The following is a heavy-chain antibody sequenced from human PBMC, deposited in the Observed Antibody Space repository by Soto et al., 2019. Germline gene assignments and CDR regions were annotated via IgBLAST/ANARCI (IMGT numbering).Heavy chain of an antibody. CDR3: ARGYSIAVAGTVVY. Sequence: QVQLVQSGAEVKKPGASVKVSCKASGYTFTSYAMHWVRQAPGQRLEWMGWLNAGNGNTKYSQKFQGRVPITRDTSASTAYMELSSLRSEDTAVYYCARGYSIAVAGTVVYWGQGNLVTVSS. CDR1: GYTFTSYA. D-gene: IGHD6-19*01. J-gene: IGHJ4*02. CDR2: LNAGNGNT. V-gene: IGHV1-3*01.